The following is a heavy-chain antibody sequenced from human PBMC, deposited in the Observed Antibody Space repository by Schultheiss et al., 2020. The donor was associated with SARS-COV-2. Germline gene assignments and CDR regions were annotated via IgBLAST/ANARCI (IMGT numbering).Heavy chain of an antibody. V-gene: IGHV1-3*01. D-gene: IGHD6-13*01. CDR2: INAGNVNT. J-gene: IGHJ5*02. CDR3: ARDLGIPPTGNWFDP. CDR1: GYTFTNYA. Sequence: ASVKVSCKASGYTFTNYAMHWVRQAPGQRLEWMGWINAGNVNTKYSEKFQGRVTITRDTSASTAYMELSSLRSEDTAVYYCARDLGIPPTGNWFDPWGQGTLVTVSS.